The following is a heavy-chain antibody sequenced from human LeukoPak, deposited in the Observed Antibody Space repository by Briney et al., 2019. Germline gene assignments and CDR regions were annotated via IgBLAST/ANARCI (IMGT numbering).Heavy chain of an antibody. CDR2: IYHSGST. CDR1: GYSISSGYY. V-gene: IGHV4-38-2*02. CDR3: GRQGVRYFDWLSPYNFDY. Sequence: SETLSLTCTVSGYSISSGYYWGWIRQPPGKGLEWIGSIYHSGSTYYNPSLKSRVTISVDTSKNQLSLKLISMTAADTALYYCGRQGVRYFDWLSPYNFDYWGQGTLVTVSS. D-gene: IGHD3-9*01. J-gene: IGHJ4*02.